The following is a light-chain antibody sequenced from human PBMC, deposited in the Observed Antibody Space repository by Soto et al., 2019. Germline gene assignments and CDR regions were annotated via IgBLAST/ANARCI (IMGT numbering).Light chain of an antibody. CDR3: HQYGSSPLT. CDR1: QSVSSSF. J-gene: IGKJ4*01. V-gene: IGKV3-20*01. Sequence: EIVLTQSPGTLSLSPGERATLSCRASQSVSSSFLAWYQQKPGQAPRLLIYGASSRAPGIPDRFSGSASGTDFTLTISRLEPEDFAVYYCHQYGSSPLTFGGGTKVEIK. CDR2: GAS.